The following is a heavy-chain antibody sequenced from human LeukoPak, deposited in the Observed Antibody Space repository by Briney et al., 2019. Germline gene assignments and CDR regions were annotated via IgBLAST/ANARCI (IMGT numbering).Heavy chain of an antibody. CDR2: FDPEDGET. CDR3: ARDRPTAMESSFYFYGMDV. J-gene: IGHJ6*02. CDR1: GYTLTELS. V-gene: IGHV1-24*01. Sequence: ASVKVSCKVSGYTLTELSMHWVRQAPGKGLEWMGGFDPEDGETIYAQKFQGRVTMTEDTSTDTAYMELSSLRSEDTAVYYCARDRPTAMESSFYFYGMDVWGQGTTVTVSS. D-gene: IGHD5-18*01.